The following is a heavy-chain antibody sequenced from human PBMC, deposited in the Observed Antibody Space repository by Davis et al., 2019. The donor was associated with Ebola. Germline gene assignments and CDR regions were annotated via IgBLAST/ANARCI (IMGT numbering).Heavy chain of an antibody. CDR3: ARDLEANIGDVGTPMF. D-gene: IGHD3-10*02. J-gene: IGHJ4*02. Sequence: ASSVTVSRKASVYSFTNSAMQRARPAPGQSLEWIGWIKRVNGKTKYSQKFQGRVTLTRDTSATIGYMQLSGLKSEDTAVYYCARDLEANIGDVGTPMFWGQGTLVSVSS. CDR2: IKRVNGKT. V-gene: IGHV1-3*01. CDR1: VYSFTNSA.